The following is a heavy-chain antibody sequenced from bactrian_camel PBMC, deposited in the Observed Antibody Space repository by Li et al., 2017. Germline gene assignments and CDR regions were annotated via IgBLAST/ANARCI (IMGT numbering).Heavy chain of an antibody. Sequence: HVQLVESGGGSVQAGGSLRLSCVISGYTDSLNYMGWFRQGPGKEREGVATVNTGGGFISYADSVKGRFTISRDNAKNTLYLQMNSLKADDTAVYYCTTDTGWDRRLDYWGQGTQVTVS. CDR2: VNTGGGFI. CDR1: GYTDSLNY. D-gene: IGHD5*01. V-gene: IGHV3S54*01. J-gene: IGHJ4*01. CDR3: TTDTGWDRRLDY.